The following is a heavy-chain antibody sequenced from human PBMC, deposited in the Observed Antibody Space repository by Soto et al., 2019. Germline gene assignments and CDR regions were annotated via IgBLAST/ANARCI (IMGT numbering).Heavy chain of an antibody. V-gene: IGHV4-59*01. CDR2: IYYSGGT. CDR3: ARVGSSGYFSGGGGYYFDY. Sequence: SETLSLTCTVSGGSISSYYWSWIRQPPGKGLEWIGYIYYSGGTNYNPSLKSRVTISVDTSKNQFSLKLSSVTAADTAVYYCARVGSSGYFSGGGGYYFDYWGQGTLVTVSS. CDR1: GGSISSYY. J-gene: IGHJ4*02. D-gene: IGHD3-22*01.